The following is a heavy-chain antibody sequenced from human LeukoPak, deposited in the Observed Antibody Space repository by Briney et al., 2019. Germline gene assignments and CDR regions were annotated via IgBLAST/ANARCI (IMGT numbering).Heavy chain of an antibody. CDR3: AKSIAAAATYYYYGMDV. Sequence: GGSLRLSCAASGFTFSSYAMSWVRQAPGKGLEWVSSISDSGGSTYYADSVKGRFTISRENSKNTLYLQMNSLRADDTAVYYCAKSIAAAATYYYYGMDVWGQGTTVTVSS. CDR1: GFTFSSYA. J-gene: IGHJ6*02. D-gene: IGHD6-13*01. CDR2: ISDSGGST. V-gene: IGHV3-23*01.